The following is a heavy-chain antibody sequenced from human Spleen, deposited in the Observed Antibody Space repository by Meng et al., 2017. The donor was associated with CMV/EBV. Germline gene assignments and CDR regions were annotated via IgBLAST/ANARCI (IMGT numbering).Heavy chain of an antibody. Sequence: ASVKVSCKASGGTFSSYTISWVRQAPGQGLEWMGRMNPNSDNTAYAQKFQGRVTITRNTSLRTAYMELSSLRSEDTAVYYCARGRAGDYGDLGAGLDSWGQGTLVTVSS. CDR2: MNPNSDNT. V-gene: IGHV1-8*03. D-gene: IGHD4-17*01. CDR1: GGTFSSYT. CDR3: ARGRAGDYGDLGAGLDS. J-gene: IGHJ4*02.